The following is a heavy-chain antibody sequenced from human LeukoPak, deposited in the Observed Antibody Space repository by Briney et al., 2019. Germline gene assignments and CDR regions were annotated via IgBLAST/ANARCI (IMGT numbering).Heavy chain of an antibody. CDR2: ISGDGGST. CDR3: AKDNGYSSGWYKEDY. V-gene: IGHV3-43*02. D-gene: IGHD6-19*01. Sequence: GGSLRLSXAASGFTFDDYAMHWVRQAPGKGLEWVSLISGDGGSTYYADSVKGRFTISRDNSKNSLYLQMNSLRTEDTALYYCAKDNGYSSGWYKEDYWGQGTLVTVSS. J-gene: IGHJ4*02. CDR1: GFTFDDYA.